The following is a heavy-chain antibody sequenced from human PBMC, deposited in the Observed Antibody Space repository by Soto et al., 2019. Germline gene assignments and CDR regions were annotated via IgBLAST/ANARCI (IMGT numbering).Heavy chain of an antibody. CDR3: AARPPHCGGDCYHFDY. Sequence: QVQLQESGPGLVKPSQTLSLTCTVSGGSVIRGAYYWSWIRQHPGKGLERIGYIYYSGSTYYNPSLKSRVTISVDTSKNQFPLHLNSVTAADTAVYYCAARPPHCGGDCYHFDYWGPGTLVTVSS. CDR1: GGSVIRGAYY. CDR2: IYYSGST. V-gene: IGHV4-31*03. J-gene: IGHJ4*02. D-gene: IGHD2-21*02.